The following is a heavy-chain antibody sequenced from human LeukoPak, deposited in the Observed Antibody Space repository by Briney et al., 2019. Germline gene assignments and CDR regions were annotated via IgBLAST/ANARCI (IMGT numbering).Heavy chain of an antibody. CDR2: INQDGSEK. D-gene: IGHD3-3*01. CDR3: ARDRITDFWSGYYTNYFDY. J-gene: IGHJ4*02. Sequence: GGSLRLSCAASEFTFSTYWMSWVRQAPGKGLEWVATINQDGSEKYYVDSVKGRFTISRDNAKNSLFLQMNSLRAEDTAVYYCARDRITDFWSGYYTNYFDYWGQGTLVTVSS. CDR1: EFTFSTYW. V-gene: IGHV3-7*01.